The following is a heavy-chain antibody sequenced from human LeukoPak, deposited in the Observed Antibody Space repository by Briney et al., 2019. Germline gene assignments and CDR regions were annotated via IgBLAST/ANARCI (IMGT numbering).Heavy chain of an antibody. D-gene: IGHD3-22*01. CDR1: GFTFSNYD. V-gene: IGHV3-48*01. Sequence: GGSLRLSCAASGFTFSNYDMTWVRQTPGKGLDWVSYIDSNSRGIYYADSVKGRFTISRDNAKDSLYLQMNSLRGEDTAVYFCARGRHFYDNSVYFFDYWGQGTLVTVSS. J-gene: IGHJ4*02. CDR2: IDSNSRGI. CDR3: ARGRHFYDNSVYFFDY.